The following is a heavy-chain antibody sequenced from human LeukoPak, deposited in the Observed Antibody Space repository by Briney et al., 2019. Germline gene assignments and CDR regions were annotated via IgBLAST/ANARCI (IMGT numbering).Heavy chain of an antibody. V-gene: IGHV3-48*04. CDR2: ISSSSSTI. CDR3: ARDPPYCSGGSCYIDY. Sequence: GGSMRLSCAASGLTFSSYSMNWVRQAPGKGLEWVSYISSSSSTIYYADSVKGRFTISRDNAKNSLYLQMNSLTAEDTAVYYCARDPPYCSGGSCYIDYWGQGTLVTVSS. D-gene: IGHD2-15*01. CDR1: GLTFSSYS. J-gene: IGHJ4*02.